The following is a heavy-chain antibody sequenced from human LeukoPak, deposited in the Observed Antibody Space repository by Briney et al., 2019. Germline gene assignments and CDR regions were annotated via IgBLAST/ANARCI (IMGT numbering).Heavy chain of an antibody. CDR3: AREGYYYGSGSYYKKGFDY. J-gene: IGHJ4*02. D-gene: IGHD3-10*01. CDR1: GGSISSYY. Sequence: PSETLSLTCTVSGGSISSYYWSWIRQPPGKGLEWIGYIYYSGSTNYNPSLKSRVTISVDTSKNQFSLKLSSVTAADTAVYYCAREGYYYGSGSYYKKGFDYWGQGTLVTVSS. CDR2: IYYSGST. V-gene: IGHV4-59*01.